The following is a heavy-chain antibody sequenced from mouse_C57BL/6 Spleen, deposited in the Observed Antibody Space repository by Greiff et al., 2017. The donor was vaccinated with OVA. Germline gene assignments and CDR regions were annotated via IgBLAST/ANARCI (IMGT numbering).Heavy chain of an antibody. Sequence: EVKLMESGPGLVKPSQSLSLTCSVTGYSITSGYYWNWIRQLPGNKLEWMGYISYDGSNNYNPSLKNRISITRDTSKNQFFLKLNSVTTEDTATYYCARDRGYGSNYYFDYWGQGTTLTVSS. D-gene: IGHD1-1*01. J-gene: IGHJ2*01. V-gene: IGHV3-6*01. CDR2: ISYDGSN. CDR3: ARDRGYGSNYYFDY. CDR1: GYSITSGYY.